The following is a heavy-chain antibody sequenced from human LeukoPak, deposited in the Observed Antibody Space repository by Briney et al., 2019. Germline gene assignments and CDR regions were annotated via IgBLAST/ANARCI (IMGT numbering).Heavy chain of an antibody. CDR1: GFTFSNAW. Sequence: GGSLRLSCAASGFTFSNAWMPWVRQAPGKGLVWVSRIKSDGSTNYADSVKGRFTISRDNAKNTVSLQMNSLRAEDTGVYYCARAPSEIGGYYPEYFRHWGQGTLVTVTS. J-gene: IGHJ1*01. D-gene: IGHD3-22*01. CDR2: IKSDGST. V-gene: IGHV3-74*01. CDR3: ARAPSEIGGYYPEYFRH.